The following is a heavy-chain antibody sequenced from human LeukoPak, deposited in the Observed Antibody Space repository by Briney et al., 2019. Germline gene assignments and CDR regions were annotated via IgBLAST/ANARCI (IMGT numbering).Heavy chain of an antibody. J-gene: IGHJ4*02. CDR1: GYSFTSYW. CDR3: ARRTYDFWSGYDY. D-gene: IGHD3-3*01. Sequence: GESLKISCKGSGYSFTSYWIGWVRQMPGKGLEWMGIIYPGDSDTRYSPSFQGQVTISADKSISTAYLQWSSLEASDTAMYYCARRTYDFWSGYDYWGQGTLVTVSS. V-gene: IGHV5-51*01. CDR2: IYPGDSDT.